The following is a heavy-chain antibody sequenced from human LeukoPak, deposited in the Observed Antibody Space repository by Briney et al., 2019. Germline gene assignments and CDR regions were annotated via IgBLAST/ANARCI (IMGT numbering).Heavy chain of an antibody. CDR1: GGSFSGYY. Sequence: SETLSLTCAVYGGSFSGYYWSWIRQPPGKGLDWIGEINHSGSTNYNPSLKSRVTISVDTSKNQFSLKLSSVTAADTAVYYCARDITVPYFVYWGQGTLVTVSS. D-gene: IGHD4-11*01. V-gene: IGHV4-34*01. CDR2: INHSGST. J-gene: IGHJ4*02. CDR3: ARDITVPYFVY.